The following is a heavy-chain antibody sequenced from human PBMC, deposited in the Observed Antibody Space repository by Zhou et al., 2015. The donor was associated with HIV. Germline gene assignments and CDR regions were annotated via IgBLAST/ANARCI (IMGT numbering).Heavy chain of an antibody. V-gene: IGHV1-8*01. CDR1: GYTFTSYD. CDR2: MNPNSGNT. CDR3: VLDLAIQLERRLSNYYYGMDV. J-gene: IGHJ6*02. D-gene: IGHD1-1*01. Sequence: QVQLVQSGAEVKKPGSSVKVSCKASGYTFTSYDINWVRQATGQGLEWMGWMNPNSGNTGYAQKFQGRVTMTRNTSISTAYMELSSLRSEDTAVYYCVLDLAIQLERRLSNYYYGMDVWGQGTTVTVSS.